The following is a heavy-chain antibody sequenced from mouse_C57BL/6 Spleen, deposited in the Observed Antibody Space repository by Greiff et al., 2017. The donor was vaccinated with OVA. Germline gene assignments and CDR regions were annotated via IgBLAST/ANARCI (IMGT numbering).Heavy chain of an antibody. CDR2: IRSKSSNYAT. CDR1: GFTFNTYA. CDR3: VRDRGPQIGDAMDY. J-gene: IGHJ4*01. D-gene: IGHD3-1*01. Sequence: DVHLVESGGGLVQPKGSLKLSCAASGFTFNTYAMHWVRQAPGKGLEWVARIRSKSSNYATYYADSVKDRFTISRDDSQSMLYLQMNNLKTEDTAMYYCVRDRGPQIGDAMDYWGQGTSVTVSS. V-gene: IGHV10-3*01.